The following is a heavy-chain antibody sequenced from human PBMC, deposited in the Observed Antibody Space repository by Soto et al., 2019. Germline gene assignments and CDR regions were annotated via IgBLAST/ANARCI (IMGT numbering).Heavy chain of an antibody. J-gene: IGHJ6*03. CDR2: INPNSGGT. CDR3: ARGASGYDLRYYYYYMDV. V-gene: IGHV1-2*04. CDR1: GYTFTGYY. Sequence: ASVKVSCKASGYTFTGYYMHWVRQAPGQGLEWMGWINPNSGGTNYAQKFQGWVTMTRDTSISTAYMELSRLRSDDTAVYYCARGASGYDLRYYYYYMDVWGKGTTVTVSS. D-gene: IGHD5-12*01.